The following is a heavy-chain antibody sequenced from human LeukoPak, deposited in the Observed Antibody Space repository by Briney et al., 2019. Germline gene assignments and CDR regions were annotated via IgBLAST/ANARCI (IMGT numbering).Heavy chain of an antibody. D-gene: IGHD3-22*01. J-gene: IGHJ5*02. V-gene: IGHV4-61*02. CDR3: ARGNDSSGYSEWFDP. Sequence: SETLSLTCTVSGGSISSGSYYWSWIRQPAGKGLEWIGRIYSSGSTNYNPSLKSRVTMSVDTSKNQFSLKLSSVTAADTAVYYCARGNDSSGYSEWFDPWGQGTLVTVSS. CDR1: GGSISSGSYY. CDR2: IYSSGST.